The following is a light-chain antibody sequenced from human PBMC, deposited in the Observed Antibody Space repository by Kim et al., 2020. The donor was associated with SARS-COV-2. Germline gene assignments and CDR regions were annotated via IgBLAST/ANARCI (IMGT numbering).Light chain of an antibody. CDR2: GAS. Sequence: LSPGEGATLSCRASQSISSSYLAWYQQKPGQAPRLLIYGASTRATGIPDRFSGSGSGTDFTLTISRLEPEDFAVYYCQQYSSSPGTFGQGTKLEIK. J-gene: IGKJ2*01. V-gene: IGKV3-20*01. CDR1: QSISSSY. CDR3: QQYSSSPGT.